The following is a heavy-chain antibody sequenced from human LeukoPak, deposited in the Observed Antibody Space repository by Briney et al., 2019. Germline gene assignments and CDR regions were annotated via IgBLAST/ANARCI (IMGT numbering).Heavy chain of an antibody. CDR3: ASTSYGSGSYLFDP. D-gene: IGHD3-10*01. J-gene: IGHJ5*02. CDR2: IYYSGST. V-gene: IGHV4-39*07. CDR1: GGSISSSSYY. Sequence: SETLSLTCAVSGGSISSSSYYWGWIRQPPGKGLEWIGSIYYSGSTYYNPSLKSRVTISVDTSKNQFSLKLSSVTAADTAVYYCASTSYGSGSYLFDPWGQGTLVTVSS.